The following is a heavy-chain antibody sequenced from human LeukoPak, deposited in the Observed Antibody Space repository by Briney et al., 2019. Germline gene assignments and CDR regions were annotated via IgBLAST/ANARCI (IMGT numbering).Heavy chain of an antibody. D-gene: IGHD3-10*01. CDR2: ISSIGNTI. V-gene: IGHV3-11*04. Sequence: GGSLRLSCAASGFTFSDYYMSWIRHAPGKGLEWVSYISSIGNTIYYADSVKGRFTISRDNTKYSLYLQMNSLRAEDTAVYYCARGGYYGSGSYWAFDYWGQGTLVTVSS. CDR1: GFTFSDYY. J-gene: IGHJ4*02. CDR3: ARGGYYGSGSYWAFDY.